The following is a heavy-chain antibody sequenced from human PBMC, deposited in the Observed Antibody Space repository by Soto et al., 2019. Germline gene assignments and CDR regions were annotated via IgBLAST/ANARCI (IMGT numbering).Heavy chain of an antibody. V-gene: IGHV4-34*01. CDR2: INHSGST. CDR3: ASGYGDSYYYYYGMDV. D-gene: IGHD4-17*01. J-gene: IGHJ6*02. Sequence: SETLSLTCAVYGGSFSGYYWSWIRQPPGKGLEWIGEINHSGSTNYNPSLKSRVTISVDTSKNQFSLKLSSVTAADTAVYYCASGYGDSYYYYYGMDVWGQGTTVTVSS. CDR1: GGSFSGYY.